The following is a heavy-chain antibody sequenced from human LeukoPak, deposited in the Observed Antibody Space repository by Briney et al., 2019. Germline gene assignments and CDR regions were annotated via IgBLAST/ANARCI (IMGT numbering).Heavy chain of an antibody. CDR3: ARDPDYDILTGYGGDFYLCY. Sequence: SVKVSCKASGGTFSSYAISWVRQAPGQGLEWMGGIIPIFGTANYAQKFQGRVTMTTDTSTSTAYMELRSLRSDDTAVYYCARDPDYDILTGYGGDFYLCYWGQGTLVTVSS. D-gene: IGHD3-9*01. CDR2: IIPIFGTA. J-gene: IGHJ4*02. CDR1: GGTFSSYA. V-gene: IGHV1-69*05.